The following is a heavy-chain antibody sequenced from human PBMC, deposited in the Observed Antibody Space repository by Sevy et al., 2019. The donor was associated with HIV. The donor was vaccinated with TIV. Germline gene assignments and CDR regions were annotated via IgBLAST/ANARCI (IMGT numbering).Heavy chain of an antibody. CDR3: ARNRDDSSGFHMDV. CDR1: GFTFSRFW. V-gene: IGHV3-7*01. CDR2: RKQDGSEK. Sequence: GGSLRLSCAASGFTFSRFWMSWVRQAPGKGLEWVANRKQDGSEKYYVDSVKGRFTISRDNSKKSLYLQVTSLRAEDTAVYCCARNRDDSSGFHMDVWGQGATVTVSS. D-gene: IGHD5-12*01. J-gene: IGHJ6*02.